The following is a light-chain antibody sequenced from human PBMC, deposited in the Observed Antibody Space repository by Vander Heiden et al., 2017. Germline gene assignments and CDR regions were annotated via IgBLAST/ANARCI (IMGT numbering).Light chain of an antibody. Sequence: QSALTQPAPVSGSPGQSITISCTGTSSDVGGYNSVSWYQQHPGKAPKLVIYDVFNRPSGVSIRFSGSKSGSTASLTISGLQAEDEADYYCASYTSSSTYVFGTGTEVTVL. J-gene: IGLJ1*01. CDR2: DVF. CDR1: SSDVGGYNS. V-gene: IGLV2-14*01. CDR3: ASYTSSSTYV.